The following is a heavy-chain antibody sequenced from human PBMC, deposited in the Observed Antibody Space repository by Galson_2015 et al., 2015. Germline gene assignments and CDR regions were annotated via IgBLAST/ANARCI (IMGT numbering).Heavy chain of an antibody. V-gene: IGHV4-34*01. CDR2: ISHSGST. J-gene: IGHJ3*02. Sequence: SETLSLTCAVYGGSFSDYYWIWIRQPPGKRLEWIGEISHSGSTNYNPSLKSRVSISLDTSKNQFSLKLSSVTAADTAVYYYARDEVGAFDIWGQGTMVIVSS. CDR1: GGSFSDYY. CDR3: ARDEVGAFDI.